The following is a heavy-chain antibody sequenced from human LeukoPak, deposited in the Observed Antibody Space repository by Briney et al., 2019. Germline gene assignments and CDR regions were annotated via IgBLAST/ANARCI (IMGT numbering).Heavy chain of an antibody. J-gene: IGHJ4*02. CDR2: IRYDGSNK. D-gene: IGHD2-2*01. CDR3: AKGSNQLLIDYFDY. V-gene: IGHV3-30*02. CDR1: GFTFSSYG. Sequence: GGSLRLSCAASGFTFSSYGMHWVGQAPGKGLEGVAFIRYDGSNKYYADSVKGRFTISRDNSKNTLYLQMNSLRAEDTAVYYCAKGSNQLLIDYFDYWGQGTLVTVSS.